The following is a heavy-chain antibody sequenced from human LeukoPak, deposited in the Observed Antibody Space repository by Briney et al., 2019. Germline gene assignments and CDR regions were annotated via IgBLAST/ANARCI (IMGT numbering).Heavy chain of an antibody. CDR2: IYYSGST. CDR1: GGSISSSSYY. Sequence: SETLSLTCTVSGGSISSSSYYWGWIRQPPGKGLEWIGSIYYSGSTYYNLSLKSRVTISVDTSKNQFSLKLSSVTAADTAVYYCARRVLRYFDWLSAEYYFDYWGQGTLVTVSS. V-gene: IGHV4-39*01. CDR3: ARRVLRYFDWLSAEYYFDY. D-gene: IGHD3-9*01. J-gene: IGHJ4*02.